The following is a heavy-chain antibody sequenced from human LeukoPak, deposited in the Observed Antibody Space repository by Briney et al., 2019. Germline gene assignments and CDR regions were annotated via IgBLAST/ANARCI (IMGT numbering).Heavy chain of an antibody. CDR3: ARWGGNYYDSSRNWFDP. D-gene: IGHD3-22*01. CDR1: GGTFSSYA. Sequence: GASVKVSCKASGGTFSSYAINWVRHAPGQGREWMGGIIPIFGTANYAKKSQGRVTITADKSTSTAYMELSSLRSEDTAVYYCARWGGNYYDSSRNWFDPWGQGTLVTVSS. CDR2: IIPIFGTA. V-gene: IGHV1-69*06. J-gene: IGHJ5*02.